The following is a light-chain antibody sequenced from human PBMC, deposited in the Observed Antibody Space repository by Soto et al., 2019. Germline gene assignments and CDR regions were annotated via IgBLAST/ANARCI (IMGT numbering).Light chain of an antibody. J-gene: IGKJ5*01. Sequence: EIVLTQSPATLSLSTGERATLSGRASQSVSSYLAWYQQKPGQAPRLLIYDASNRATGIPARFSGSGSGTDFTLTISSLEPEDFAVYYCQQRSNWPPEITFGQGTRLEIK. CDR3: QQRSNWPPEIT. V-gene: IGKV3-11*01. CDR1: QSVSSY. CDR2: DAS.